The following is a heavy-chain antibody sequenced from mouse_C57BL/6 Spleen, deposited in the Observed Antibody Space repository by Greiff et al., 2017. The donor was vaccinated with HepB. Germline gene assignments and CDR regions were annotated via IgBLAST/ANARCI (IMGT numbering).Heavy chain of an antibody. CDR3: ARGLYSYAMDY. Sequence: EVMLVESEGGLVQPGSSMKLSCTASGFTFSDYYMAWVRQVPEKGLEWVANINYDGSSTYYLDSLKSRFIISRDNAKNILYLQMSSLKSEDTATYYCARGLYSYAMDYWGQGTSVTVSS. V-gene: IGHV5-16*01. D-gene: IGHD2-1*01. CDR1: GFTFSDYY. J-gene: IGHJ4*01. CDR2: INYDGSST.